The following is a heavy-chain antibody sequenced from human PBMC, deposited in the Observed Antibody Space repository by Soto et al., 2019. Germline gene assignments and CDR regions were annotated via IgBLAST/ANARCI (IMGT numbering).Heavy chain of an antibody. CDR1: GDSISSYY. J-gene: IGHJ5*02. Sequence: SETVSLTCTVSGDSISSYYWSWIWQPPGRGQEWIGYIYYSGNTNYNPSLQSRVTISVDTSKNQFSLKLSSVAAAATAVYYCASERPDGSRLDPWGQGTLVTASS. CDR3: ASERPDGSRLDP. V-gene: IGHV4-59*08. CDR2: IYYSGNT. D-gene: IGHD6-13*01.